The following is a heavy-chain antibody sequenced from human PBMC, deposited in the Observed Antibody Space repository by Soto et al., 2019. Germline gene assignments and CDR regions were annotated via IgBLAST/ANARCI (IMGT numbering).Heavy chain of an antibody. D-gene: IGHD4-17*01. CDR1: GGSISSGGYS. Sequence: QLQLQESGSGLVKPSQTLSLTCAVSGGSISSGGYSWSWIRQPPGKGLEWIGYIYHSGSTYYNPSLKDRVTIAVDRSKKQFSLKLSSVTAADTAVYYCASVNYGGEYYCYGMDVWGQGTTVTVSS. CDR2: IYHSGST. CDR3: ASVNYGGEYYCYGMDV. V-gene: IGHV4-30-2*01. J-gene: IGHJ6*02.